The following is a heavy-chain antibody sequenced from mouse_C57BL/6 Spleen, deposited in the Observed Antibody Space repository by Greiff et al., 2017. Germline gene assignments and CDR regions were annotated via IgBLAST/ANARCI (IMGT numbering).Heavy chain of an antibody. J-gene: IGHJ2*01. V-gene: IGHV1-54*01. D-gene: IGHD2-3*01. CDR2: INPGSGGT. CDR1: GYAFTNYL. Sequence: VMLVESGAELVRPGTSVKVSCKASGYAFTNYLIEWVKQRPGQGLEWIGVINPGSGGTNYNEKFKGKATLTADKYSSTAYMQRSSLTSEVSAVYCCARFDGPYYFDYWGQGTTLTVSS. CDR3: ARFDGPYYFDY.